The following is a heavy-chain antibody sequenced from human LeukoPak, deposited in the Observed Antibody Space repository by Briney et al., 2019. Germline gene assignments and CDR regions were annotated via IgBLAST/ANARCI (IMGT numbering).Heavy chain of an antibody. CDR1: GYTFTGYY. J-gene: IGHJ6*03. Sequence: ASVKVSCKASGYTFTGYYMHWVRRAPGQGLEWMGWINPNSGGTNYAQKFQGRVTMTRDTSISTAYMELSRLRSDDTAVYYCARGSIAAPPVFMDVWGKGTTVTVSS. V-gene: IGHV1-2*02. CDR2: INPNSGGT. CDR3: ARGSIAAPPVFMDV. D-gene: IGHD6-6*01.